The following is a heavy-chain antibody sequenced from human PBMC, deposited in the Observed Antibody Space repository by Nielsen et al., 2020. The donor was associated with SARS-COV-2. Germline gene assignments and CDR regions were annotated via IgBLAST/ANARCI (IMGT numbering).Heavy chain of an antibody. D-gene: IGHD3-10*01. Sequence: GESPKISCAASGFTFSNAWMSWVRQAPGKGLEWVGRIKSKTDGGTTDYAAPVKGRFTISRDDSKNTLYLQMNSLKTEDTAVYYCTTDLMVRGVEPWGQGTLVTVSS. CDR3: TTDLMVRGVEP. J-gene: IGHJ5*02. CDR2: IKSKTDGGTT. V-gene: IGHV3-15*01. CDR1: GFTFSNAW.